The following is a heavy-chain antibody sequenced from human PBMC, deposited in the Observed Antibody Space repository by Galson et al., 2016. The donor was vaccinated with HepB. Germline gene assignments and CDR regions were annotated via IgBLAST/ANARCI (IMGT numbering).Heavy chain of an antibody. V-gene: IGHV3-23*01. CDR1: GLTFRSYA. Sequence: SLRLSCAASGLTFRSYAFSWLRQAPGKGLEWVSYISSASSIKYYADSVKGRFTISRDKSSNTLYLQMNTLIAEDTAVYYCAKGRRSGCSSTSCYPFDYWGQGTLVTVSS. J-gene: IGHJ4*02. CDR3: AKGRRSGCSSTSCYPFDY. D-gene: IGHD2-2*01. CDR2: ISSASSIK.